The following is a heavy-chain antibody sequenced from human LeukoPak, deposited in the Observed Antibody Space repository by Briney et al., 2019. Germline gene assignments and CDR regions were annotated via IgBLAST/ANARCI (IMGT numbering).Heavy chain of an antibody. CDR2: ISGSGGST. D-gene: IGHD4-17*01. CDR3: AMDRTVTTFAFDI. Sequence: GGSLRLSCAASGFTFSSYAMSWVRQAPGKGLEWVSAISGSGGSTYYADSVKGRFTTSRDNSKNTLYLQMNSLRAEDTAVYYCAMDRTVTTFAFDIWGQGTMVTVSS. V-gene: IGHV3-23*01. CDR1: GFTFSSYA. J-gene: IGHJ3*02.